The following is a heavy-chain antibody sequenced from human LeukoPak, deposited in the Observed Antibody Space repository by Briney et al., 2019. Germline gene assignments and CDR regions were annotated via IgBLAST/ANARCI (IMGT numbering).Heavy chain of an antibody. Sequence: GRSLRLSCAASGFTFSSYGMHWVRQAPGKGLEWVAVISYDGSNKYYADSVKGRFTISRGNSKNTLYLQMNSLRAEDTAVYYCAKINTGTTRVDYWGQGTLVTVSS. CDR2: ISYDGSNK. D-gene: IGHD1-1*01. J-gene: IGHJ4*02. CDR1: GFTFSSYG. V-gene: IGHV3-30*18. CDR3: AKINTGTTRVDY.